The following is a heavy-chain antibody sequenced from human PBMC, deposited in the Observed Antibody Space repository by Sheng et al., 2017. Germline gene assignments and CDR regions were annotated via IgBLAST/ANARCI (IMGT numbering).Heavy chain of an antibody. V-gene: IGHV3-23*04. J-gene: IGHJ5*02. CDR3: AKDHCSETSCYPVGWFDT. Sequence: QLVESGGGLVQPGGTLRLSCAASRFTFSNYEMNWVRQAPGKGLEWVSKISGSGGRTYYADSVKGRFTISRDNSNKMLYLEMDSLRAGDTAVYYCAKDHCSETSCYPVGWFDTWGQGTLGHRLL. CDR2: ISGSGGRT. D-gene: IGHD2-2*01. CDR1: RFTFSNYE.